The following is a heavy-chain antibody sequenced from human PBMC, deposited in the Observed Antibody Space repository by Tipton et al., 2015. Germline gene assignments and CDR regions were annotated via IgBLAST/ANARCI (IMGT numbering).Heavy chain of an antibody. CDR2: LYFSGST. CDR3: ASPSLPHDRGDYYFQS. V-gene: IGHV4-39*01. D-gene: IGHD2-21*02. J-gene: IGHJ4*02. Sequence: TLSLTCTVSGGSISSSSYYWAWIRQPPGKGLEWIGSLYFSGSTYYNPSLKSRVTISIDRFKNQFSLKLSSVTATDTAVYCCASPSLPHDRGDYYFQSWGQGSLVTVSS. CDR1: GGSISSSSYY.